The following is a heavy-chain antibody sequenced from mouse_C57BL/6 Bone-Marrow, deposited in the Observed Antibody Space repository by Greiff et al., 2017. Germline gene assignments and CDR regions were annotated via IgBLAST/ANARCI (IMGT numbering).Heavy chain of an antibody. V-gene: IGHV1-55*01. D-gene: IGHD2-3*01. CDR2: IYPGSGST. CDR3: ARSSYDGYGGAY. CDR1: GYTFTSYW. Sequence: QVQLQQPGAELVKPGASVKMSCKASGYTFTSYWITWVTQRPGQGLEWIGDIYPGSGSTNYNEKFKSKATLTVDTSSSTAYMQLSSLTSEDSAVYYCARSSYDGYGGAYWGQGTLVTVSA. J-gene: IGHJ3*01.